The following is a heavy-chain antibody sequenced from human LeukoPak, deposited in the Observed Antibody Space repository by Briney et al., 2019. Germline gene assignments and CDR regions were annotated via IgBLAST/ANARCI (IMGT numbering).Heavy chain of an antibody. Sequence: SGGSLRLSCADSGFTFSSYSMNWVRQAPGKGLEWVSSISSGSSYIFYADSVKGRFTISRDNAKNSLYLQMNSLRAEDTAVYYCARGRFCSSGSCYFDLWGQGALVTVSS. V-gene: IGHV3-21*01. CDR1: GFTFSSYS. CDR3: ARGRFCSSGSCYFDL. J-gene: IGHJ4*02. D-gene: IGHD2-15*01. CDR2: ISSGSSYI.